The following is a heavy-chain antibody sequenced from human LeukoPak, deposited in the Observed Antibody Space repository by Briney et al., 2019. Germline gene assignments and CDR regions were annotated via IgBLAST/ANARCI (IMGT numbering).Heavy chain of an antibody. V-gene: IGHV1-46*01. CDR2: MNPSGGST. Sequence: PGGALRLSCAASGFTFISYAMHWVRQAPGEGLEWMGIMNPSGGSTSYAQKFQSRVNMTRDTSTSTVYMELSSLRSEDTAVYYCARGVITMVRGVTNRDYYMDVWGKGTTVTISS. CDR1: GFTFISYA. D-gene: IGHD3-10*01. CDR3: ARGVITMVRGVTNRDYYMDV. J-gene: IGHJ6*03.